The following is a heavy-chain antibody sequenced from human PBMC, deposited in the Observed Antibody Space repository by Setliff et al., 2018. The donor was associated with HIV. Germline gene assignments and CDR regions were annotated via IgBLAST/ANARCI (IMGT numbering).Heavy chain of an antibody. D-gene: IGHD2-15*01. J-gene: IGHJ6*04. V-gene: IGHV1-69*13. CDR2: IIPIFGTP. CDR1: GDTFNSHA. CDR3: ARDSRDIVVVIAPEPEPYYYYGMDV. Sequence: GASVKVSCKASGDTFNSHAISWVRQAPGQGLEWMGGIIPIFGTPNYAQKLKGRLTITADESTGTVYMELSSLRSEDTAVYYCARDSRDIVVVIAPEPEPYYYYGMDVWGEGTTVTSPQ.